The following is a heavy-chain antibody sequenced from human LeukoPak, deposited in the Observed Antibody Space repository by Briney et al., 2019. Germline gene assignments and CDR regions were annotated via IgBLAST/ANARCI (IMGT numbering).Heavy chain of an antibody. Sequence: GGSLRLSCAASGFTFSSYSMNWVRQAPGKGLEWVSYISTRSSTIYYADSVRGRFTISRDNAKNSLYLQMNSLRAEDTAVYYCVSGGSYYYDSSGYYYWGQGTLVTVSS. CDR2: ISTRSSTI. CDR1: GFTFSSYS. V-gene: IGHV3-48*01. J-gene: IGHJ4*02. CDR3: VSGGSYYYDSSGYYY. D-gene: IGHD3-22*01.